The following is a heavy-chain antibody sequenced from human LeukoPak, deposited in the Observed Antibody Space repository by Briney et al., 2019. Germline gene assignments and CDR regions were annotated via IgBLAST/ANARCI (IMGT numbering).Heavy chain of an antibody. CDR3: AKVSTRRAAAGNMSNY. CDR1: GASVSSNSYH. Sequence: PSETLSLTCTVSGASVSSNSYHWSWTRQAPGKGLEWIGHSGNSDYKPSLKSRVTISTDTSNNHFSLNLVSVTAADTAVYYCAKVSTRRAAAGNMSNYWGQGTLVTVSS. J-gene: IGHJ4*02. D-gene: IGHD6-13*01. V-gene: IGHV4-61*03. CDR2: HSGNS.